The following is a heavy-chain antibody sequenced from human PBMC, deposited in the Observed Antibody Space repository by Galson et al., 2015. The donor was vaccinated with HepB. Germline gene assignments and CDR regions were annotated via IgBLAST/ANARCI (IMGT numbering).Heavy chain of an antibody. CDR3: DGGDY. Sequence: LSCAASGFTVNSNYMSWVRQAPGKGLEWVSVIYSGGSTYYADSVKGRFTISRDNSKNTLYLQMNSLRAEDTAVYYCDGGDYWGQGTLVTVSS. D-gene: IGHD3-10*01. CDR2: IYSGGST. V-gene: IGHV3-66*01. CDR1: GFTVNSNY. J-gene: IGHJ4*02.